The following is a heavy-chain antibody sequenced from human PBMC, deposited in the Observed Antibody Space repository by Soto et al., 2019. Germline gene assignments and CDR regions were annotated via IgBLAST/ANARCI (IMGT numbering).Heavy chain of an antibody. J-gene: IGHJ4*02. CDR3: VRGSPGYSSSYYDY. V-gene: IGHV3-74*01. Sequence: EVQLVESGGGLVQPGGSLRLSCAAAGFSISTCWMHWVRQAPGTGLVWVSRTNSDGSSTSYADSVKGRFTISRDNAKNTLYLQVNSLRAEDTAVYYCVRGSPGYSSSYYDYWGQGTLVTVSS. CDR2: TNSDGSST. D-gene: IGHD6-13*01. CDR1: GFSISTCW.